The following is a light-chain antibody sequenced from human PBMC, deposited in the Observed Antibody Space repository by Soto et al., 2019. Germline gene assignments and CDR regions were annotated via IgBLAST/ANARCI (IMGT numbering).Light chain of an antibody. V-gene: IGKV2-28*01. J-gene: IGKJ1*01. CDR1: QSLLHSNGNHY. CDR2: LGS. Sequence: DIVMTQSPLSLPVTPGEPASISCRSSQSLLHSNGNHYLEWYLQKPGQSPQLLIYLGSNRASGVPDRFSGSASGTDFTLKISRVEAEDVGVYYCMQALQTPRTFGQRTKVDIK. CDR3: MQALQTPRT.